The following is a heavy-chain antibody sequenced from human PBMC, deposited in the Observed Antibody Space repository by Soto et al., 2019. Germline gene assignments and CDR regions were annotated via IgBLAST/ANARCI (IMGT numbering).Heavy chain of an antibody. J-gene: IGHJ4*02. Sequence: QITLKESGPTLVKPTQPLTLTCTFSGFSLSTSGVGVGWIRQPPGKALEWLALIYWDDDKRYSPSLKSRLTIPKDTSKNQVVLNMTNMDPADTATYYCAHSGTWILLWPEFDYWGQATLVTVSS. D-gene: IGHD5-18*01. CDR3: AHSGTWILLWPEFDY. V-gene: IGHV2-5*02. CDR2: IYWDDDK. CDR1: GFSLSTSGVG.